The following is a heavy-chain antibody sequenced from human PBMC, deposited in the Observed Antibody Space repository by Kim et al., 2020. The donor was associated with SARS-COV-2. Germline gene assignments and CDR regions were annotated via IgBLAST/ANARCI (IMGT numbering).Heavy chain of an antibody. CDR1: GYTFTSYY. J-gene: IGHJ6*02. V-gene: IGHV1-46*01. Sequence: ASVKVSCKASGYTFTSYYMHWVRQAPGQGLEWMGIINPSGGSTSYAQKFQGRVTMTRDTSTSTVYMELSSLRSEDTAVYYCAREKVAQGMATIMGYYGMDVWGQGTTVTVSS. CDR2: INPSGGST. CDR3: AREKVAQGMATIMGYYGMDV. D-gene: IGHD3-16*01.